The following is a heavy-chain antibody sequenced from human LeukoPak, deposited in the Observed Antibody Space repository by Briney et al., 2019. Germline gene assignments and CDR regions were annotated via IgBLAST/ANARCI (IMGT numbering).Heavy chain of an antibody. CDR2: ISYDGSNK. J-gene: IGHJ3*02. V-gene: IGHV3-30*18. Sequence: GRSLRLSCAASGLTFSSYGMHWVRQAPGKGLEWVAVISYDGSNKYYADSVKGRFTISRDNSKNTLYLQMNSLRTEDTAVYYCAKSYNWNDVGAFDIWGQGTMVTVSS. CDR1: GLTFSSYG. D-gene: IGHD1-20*01. CDR3: AKSYNWNDVGAFDI.